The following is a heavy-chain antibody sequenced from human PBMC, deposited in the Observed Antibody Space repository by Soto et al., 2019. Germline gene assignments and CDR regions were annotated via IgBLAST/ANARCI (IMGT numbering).Heavy chain of an antibody. Sequence: EVQLVESGGGLVQPGGSLRLSCATSGFILSDCAMNWVRQAPGKGLEWVSYISSSSSVIDYADSVKGRFTVSRDNARNSLDLQMNGLRAEDTAVYYCARNISWGSNWYYYMDVWGKGTTVTVSS. V-gene: IGHV3-48*01. CDR1: GFILSDCA. J-gene: IGHJ6*03. D-gene: IGHD7-27*01. CDR3: ARNISWGSNWYYYMDV. CDR2: ISSSSSVI.